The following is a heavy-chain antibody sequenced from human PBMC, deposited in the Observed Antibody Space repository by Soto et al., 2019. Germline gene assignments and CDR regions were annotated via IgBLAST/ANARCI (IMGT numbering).Heavy chain of an antibody. CDR2: IKQDAIDY. CDR3: VRGCDRSHCPYYIDV. D-gene: IGHD3-22*01. J-gene: IGHJ6*03. V-gene: IGHV3-7*01. CDR1: GFAFSTYW. Sequence: EVLLVESGGSLVQPGGSRRLACAASGFAFSTYWMSWVSLAPGTGLEWVATIKQDAIDYYHADSVKGRFAISRDNAENSLYLQMTSLRPDDTAVYYCVRGCDRSHCPYYIDVWGTGTTVTVSS.